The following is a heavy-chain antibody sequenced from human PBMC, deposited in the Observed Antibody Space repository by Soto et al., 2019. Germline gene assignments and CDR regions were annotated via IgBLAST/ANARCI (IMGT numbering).Heavy chain of an antibody. J-gene: IGHJ6*03. D-gene: IGHD3-3*01. CDR1: GFTFSNAW. V-gene: IGHV3-15*01. Sequence: EVQLVESGGGLVKPGGSLRLSCAASGFTFSNAWMSWVRQAPGKGLEWVGRIKSKTDGGTTDYAAPVKGRFTISRDDSKNTLYLQMNSLKTEDTAVYYCTMSYYDFWSGPRRIYDNYYYYYYMDVWGKGTTVTVSS. CDR3: TMSYYDFWSGPRRIYDNYYYYYYMDV. CDR2: IKSKTDGGTT.